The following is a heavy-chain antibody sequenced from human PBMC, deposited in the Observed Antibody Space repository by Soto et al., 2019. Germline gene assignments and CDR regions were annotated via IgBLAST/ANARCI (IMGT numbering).Heavy chain of an antibody. D-gene: IGHD4-17*01. Sequence: LRLSCAASGFTFSSYWMHWVRQAPGKGLVWVSRIYSDGSSTNYADSVKGRFTISRDNAKNTLYLQMTSLRAEDTAVYYCARENYGDYYYYMDVWGKGTTVTVSS. J-gene: IGHJ6*03. CDR2: IYSDGSST. V-gene: IGHV3-74*01. CDR3: ARENYGDYYYYMDV. CDR1: GFTFSSYW.